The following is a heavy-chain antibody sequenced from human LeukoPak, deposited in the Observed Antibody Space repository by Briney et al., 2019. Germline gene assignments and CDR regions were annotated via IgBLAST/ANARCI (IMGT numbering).Heavy chain of an antibody. V-gene: IGHV4-34*01. CDR2: INHSGST. CDR1: GGTFSGYY. CDR3: ARVPAYSSSCYKYFQH. J-gene: IGHJ1*01. Sequence: SETLSLTCAVYGGTFSGYYWSWIRQPPGKGLEWIGEINHSGSTNYNPSLKSRVTISVDTSKNQSSLKLCSVTAADTAVYYCARVPAYSSSCYKYFQHWGQGTLVTVST. D-gene: IGHD6-13*01.